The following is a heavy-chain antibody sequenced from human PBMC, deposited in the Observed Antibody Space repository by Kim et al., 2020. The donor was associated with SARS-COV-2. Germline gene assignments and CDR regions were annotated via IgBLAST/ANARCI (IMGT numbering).Heavy chain of an antibody. CDR1: GGSISSGGYY. CDR3: ARSTPNESSQILRYFDWLALSFDP. CDR2: IYYSGST. V-gene: IGHV4-31*03. Sequence: SETLSLTCTVSGGSISSGGYYWSWIRQHPGKGLEWIGYIYYSGSTYYNPSLKSRVTISVDTSKNQFSLKLSSVTAADTAVYYCARSTPNESSQILRYFDWLALSFDPWGQGTLVTVSS. D-gene: IGHD3-9*01. J-gene: IGHJ5*02.